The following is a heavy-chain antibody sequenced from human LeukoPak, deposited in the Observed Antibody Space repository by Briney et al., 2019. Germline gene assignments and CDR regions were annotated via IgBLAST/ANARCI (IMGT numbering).Heavy chain of an antibody. CDR2: IKSKTDGGTT. Sequence: GGSLRLSCAASGFTFSNAWMSWVRQAPGKGLEWVGRIKSKTDGGTTDYAAPVKGRFTISRDDSKNTLYLQMNSLRAEDTAVYYCARDPHRGYSYGLFHGLGYMDVWGKGTTVTVSS. D-gene: IGHD5-18*01. V-gene: IGHV3-15*01. CDR3: ARDPHRGYSYGLFHGLGYMDV. CDR1: GFTFSNAW. J-gene: IGHJ6*03.